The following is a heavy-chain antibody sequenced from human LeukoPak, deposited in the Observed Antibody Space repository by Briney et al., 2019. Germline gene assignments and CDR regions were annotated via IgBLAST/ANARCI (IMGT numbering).Heavy chain of an antibody. V-gene: IGHV4-30-4*08. J-gene: IGHJ4*02. Sequence: SQTLSLTCTVSGGSISSGDYYWSWIRQPPGKGLEWIGYIYYSGSTYYNPSLKSRVTISVDTSKNQFSLKLSSVTAADTAVYHCARDRPYGGNDYWGQGTLVTVSS. CDR2: IYYSGST. CDR3: ARDRPYGGNDY. D-gene: IGHD4-23*01. CDR1: GGSISSGDYY.